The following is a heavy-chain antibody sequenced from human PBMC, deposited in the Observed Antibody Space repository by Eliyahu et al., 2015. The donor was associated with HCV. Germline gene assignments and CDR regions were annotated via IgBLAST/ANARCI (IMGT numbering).Heavy chain of an antibody. D-gene: IGHD3-10*01. V-gene: IGHV4-34*01. CDR3: ATPGSYYYGMDV. CDR2: INHSGST. CDR1: GGSFSGYY. Sequence: QVQLQQWGAGLLKPSETLSLTCAVYGGSFSGYYWSWIRQPPGKGLEWIGEINHSGSTNYNPSLKSRVTISVDTSKNQFSLKLSSVTAADTAVYYCATPGSYYYGMDVWGQGTTVTVSS. J-gene: IGHJ6*02.